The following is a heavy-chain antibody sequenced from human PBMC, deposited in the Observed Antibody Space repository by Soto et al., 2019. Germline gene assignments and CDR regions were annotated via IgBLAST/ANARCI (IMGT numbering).Heavy chain of an antibody. CDR3: ARDRDTIFGVAPGGMDV. CDR1: GYTFTGYY. Sequence: ASLEVSCKASGYTFTGYYMHWVRQAPGQGLEWMGWINPNSGGTNYAQKFQGWVTMTRDTSISTAYMELSRLRSDDTAVYYCARDRDTIFGVAPGGMDVWGQGTTVTVSS. D-gene: IGHD3-3*01. J-gene: IGHJ6*02. CDR2: INPNSGGT. V-gene: IGHV1-2*04.